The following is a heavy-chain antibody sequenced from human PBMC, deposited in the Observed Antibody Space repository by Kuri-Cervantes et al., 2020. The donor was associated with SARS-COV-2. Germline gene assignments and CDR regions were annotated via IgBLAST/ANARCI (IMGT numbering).Heavy chain of an antibody. CDR1: GGSISSGDYY. CDR3: ARDYYDSSGYLVEPGDY. CDR2: IYYSGST. V-gene: IGHV4-30-4*08. D-gene: IGHD3-22*01. Sequence: LRLSCTVSGGSISSGDYYWSWIRQPPGKGLEWIGYIYYSGSTYYNPSLKSRVTISVDTSKNQFSLKLSSVTAADTAVYHCARDYYDSSGYLVEPGDYWGQGTLVTVSS. J-gene: IGHJ4*02.